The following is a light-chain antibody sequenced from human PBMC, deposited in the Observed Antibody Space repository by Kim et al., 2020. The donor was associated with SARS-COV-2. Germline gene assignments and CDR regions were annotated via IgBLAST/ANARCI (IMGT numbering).Light chain of an antibody. Sequence: SYELTQPPSVSVSPGQTARISCSGDALPNQYAYWYQQKAGQAPVLLIHKDSERPSGIPERFSGSTSGTIVTLAISGVQAEDEADYYCQSADSTGTHVIFGGGTQLTVL. CDR2: KDS. CDR1: ALPNQY. V-gene: IGLV3-25*03. CDR3: QSADSTGTHVI. J-gene: IGLJ2*01.